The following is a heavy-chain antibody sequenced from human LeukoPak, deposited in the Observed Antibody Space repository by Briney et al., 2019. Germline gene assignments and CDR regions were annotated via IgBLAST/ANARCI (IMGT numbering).Heavy chain of an antibody. Sequence: GGSLRLSCAASGFTFSSYAMHWVRQAPGKGLEWVAVISYDGSNKYYADSVKGRFIISRDNSKNTLYLQMNSLRAEDTAVYYCARGPWSYYDILTGYYPYYFDYWGRGTLVTVSS. D-gene: IGHD3-9*01. CDR1: GFTFSSYA. V-gene: IGHV3-30-3*01. J-gene: IGHJ4*02. CDR3: ARGPWSYYDILTGYYPYYFDY. CDR2: ISYDGSNK.